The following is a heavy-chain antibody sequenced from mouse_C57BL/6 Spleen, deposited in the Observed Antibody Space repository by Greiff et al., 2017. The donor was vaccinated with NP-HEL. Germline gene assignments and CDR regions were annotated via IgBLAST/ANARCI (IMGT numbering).Heavy chain of an antibody. CDR3: ARWDDYDVKNYAMGY. CDR1: GYTFTSYG. CDR2: IYPRSGNT. V-gene: IGHV1-81*01. J-gene: IGHJ4*01. D-gene: IGHD2-4*01. Sequence: QVQLQQSGAELARPGASVKLSCKASGYTFTSYGISWVKQRTGQGLEWIGEIYPRSGNTYYNEKFKGKATLTADKSSSTAYMELRSLTSEDSAVYFCARWDDYDVKNYAMGYWGQGTSVTVSS.